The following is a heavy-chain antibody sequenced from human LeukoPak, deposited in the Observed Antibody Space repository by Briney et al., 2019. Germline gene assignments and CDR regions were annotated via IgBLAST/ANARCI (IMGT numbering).Heavy chain of an antibody. J-gene: IGHJ4*01. Sequence: PGGSLRLSCAASGFTFSSYAMIWVRQAPGKGLEWVSAISGSGGRTTYADAVKGRFTISRDNSKNTLYLQMNSLRAEDTAVYYCAKDRTGDQLYYFDYWGHVTLVTVSS. CDR2: ISGSGGRT. CDR1: GFTFSSYA. CDR3: AKDRTGDQLYYFDY. V-gene: IGHV3-23*01. D-gene: IGHD7-27*01.